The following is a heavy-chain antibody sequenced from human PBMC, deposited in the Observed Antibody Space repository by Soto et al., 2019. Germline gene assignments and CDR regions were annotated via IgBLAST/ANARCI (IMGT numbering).Heavy chain of an antibody. CDR1: AFTFSGQH. CDR2: TRNKANNYAT. Sequence: GGSLRLSCAASAFTFSGQHMVWVRPAPGKGLEGVGRTRNKANNYATEYAASVKGRLTPSRNNARDSVFLQINSRGAHDTAEFYWARKAVNVLEYGGQGALVTVAS. V-gene: IGHV3-72*01. D-gene: IGHD1-1*01. CDR3: ARKAVNVLEY. J-gene: IGHJ4*02.